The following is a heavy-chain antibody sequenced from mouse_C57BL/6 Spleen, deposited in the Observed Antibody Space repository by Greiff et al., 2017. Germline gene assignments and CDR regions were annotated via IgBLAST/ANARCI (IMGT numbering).Heavy chain of an antibody. CDR3: ARCDGSSHYYAMDY. CDR2: IYPRSGNT. D-gene: IGHD1-1*01. V-gene: IGHV1-81*01. Sequence: VQLQESGAELARPGASVKLSCKASGYTFTSYGISWVKQRPGQGLEWIGEIYPRSGNTYYNEKFKGKATLTADKSSSTAYMELRSLTSEDSAVYFCARCDGSSHYYAMDYWGQGTSVTVSS. J-gene: IGHJ4*01. CDR1: GYTFTSYG.